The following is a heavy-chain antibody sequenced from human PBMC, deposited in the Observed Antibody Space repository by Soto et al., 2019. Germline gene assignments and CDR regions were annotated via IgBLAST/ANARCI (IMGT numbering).Heavy chain of an antibody. CDR2: IWHDGGNK. J-gene: IGHJ4*02. D-gene: IGHD3-16*01. CDR3: ARDGDVNTGFGKDY. Sequence: GGSLRLSCVASGFTFSSYGMHWVRQAPGKGLEWVAFIWHDGGNKFYAESVKGRFTISRDNSKNTLYLQMTSLSAEDTAMYYCARDGDVNTGFGKDYWGQGTLVTVSS. V-gene: IGHV3-33*01. CDR1: GFTFSSYG.